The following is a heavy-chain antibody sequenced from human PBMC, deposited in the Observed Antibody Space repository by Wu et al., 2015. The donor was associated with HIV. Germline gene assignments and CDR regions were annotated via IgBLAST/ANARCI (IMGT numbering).Heavy chain of an antibody. D-gene: IGHD1-26*01. V-gene: IGHV1-69*05. J-gene: IGHJ5*02. CDR2: IIPIFGTA. CDR1: GGTFSSYA. Sequence: QVQLVQSGAEVKKPGSSVKVSCKASGGTFSSYAISWVRQAPGQGLEWMGGIIPIFGTANYAQKFQGRVTITTDESTSTAYMELSSLRSEDTAVYYCARGGSSLYSGRNNWFDPWGQGTLVTVSS. CDR3: ARGGSSLYSGRNNWFDP.